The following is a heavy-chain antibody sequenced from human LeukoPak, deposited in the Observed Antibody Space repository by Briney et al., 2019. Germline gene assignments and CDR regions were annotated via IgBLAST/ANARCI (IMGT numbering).Heavy chain of an antibody. D-gene: IGHD2-2*01. Sequence: PSETLSLTCTVSGGSISSYYWSWIRQPPGKGLEWIGYIYYSGSTNYNPSLKSRVTISVDTSKNQFSLKLSSVTAADTAVYYCARRPWSSARYFDLWGRGTLATVSS. V-gene: IGHV4-59*08. CDR3: ARRPWSSARYFDL. CDR2: IYYSGST. J-gene: IGHJ2*01. CDR1: GGSISSYY.